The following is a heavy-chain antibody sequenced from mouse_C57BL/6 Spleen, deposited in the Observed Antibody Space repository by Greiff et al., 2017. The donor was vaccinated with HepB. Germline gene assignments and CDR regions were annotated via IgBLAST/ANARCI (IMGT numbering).Heavy chain of an antibody. D-gene: IGHD2-4*01. V-gene: IGHV1-15*01. CDR1: GYTFTDYE. CDR2: IDPETGGT. J-gene: IGHJ3*01. Sequence: SGAELVRPGASVTLSCKASGYTFTDYEMHWVKQTPVHGLEWIGAIDPETGGTAYNQKFKGKAILTADKSSSTAYMELRSLTSEDSAVYYCTRPYYDYGAWFAYWGQGTLVTVSA. CDR3: TRPYYDYGAWFAY.